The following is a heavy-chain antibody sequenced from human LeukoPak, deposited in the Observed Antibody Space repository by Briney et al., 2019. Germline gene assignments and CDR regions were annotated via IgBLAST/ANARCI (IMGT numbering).Heavy chain of an antibody. D-gene: IGHD1-26*01. Sequence: ASVKVSCKASGYTFTSHYMHWVRQAPGQGLEWMGIINPSGGSTSYAQKFQGRVTMTRDTSTSTVYMELSSLRSEDTAVYYCARVRGVGATKVSAFDIWGQGTMVTVSS. J-gene: IGHJ3*02. CDR1: GYTFTSHY. CDR2: INPSGGST. CDR3: ARVRGVGATKVSAFDI. V-gene: IGHV1-46*01.